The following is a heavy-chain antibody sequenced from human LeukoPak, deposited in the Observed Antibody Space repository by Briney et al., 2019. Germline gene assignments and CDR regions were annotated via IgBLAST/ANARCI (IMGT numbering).Heavy chain of an antibody. Sequence: ASVKVSCKASGYTFTGYYMHWVRQAPGQGLDWMGWINPNSGGTNYAQKFQGRVTMTRDTSISTAYMELSRLRSDDTAVYYCARSRTGTGFLFDYWGQGTLVTVSS. D-gene: IGHD3/OR15-3a*01. CDR1: GYTFTGYY. J-gene: IGHJ4*02. CDR3: ARSRTGTGFLFDY. V-gene: IGHV1-2*02. CDR2: INPNSGGT.